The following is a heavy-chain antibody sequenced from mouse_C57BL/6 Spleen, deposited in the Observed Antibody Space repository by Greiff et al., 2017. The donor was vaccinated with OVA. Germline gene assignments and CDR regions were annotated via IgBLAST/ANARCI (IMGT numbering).Heavy chain of an antibody. CDR1: GYAFSSSW. D-gene: IGHD1-1*01. J-gene: IGHJ2*01. CDR2: IYPGEGDT. V-gene: IGHV1-82*01. Sequence: QVQLQQSGPELVKPGASVKISCKASGYAFSSSWMNWVKQRPGKGLEWIGRIYPGEGDTNYNGKFKGKATLTADKSSSTAYMQLSSLTSEDSAVYFCALLLRYYFDYWGQGTTLTVSS. CDR3: ALLLRYYFDY.